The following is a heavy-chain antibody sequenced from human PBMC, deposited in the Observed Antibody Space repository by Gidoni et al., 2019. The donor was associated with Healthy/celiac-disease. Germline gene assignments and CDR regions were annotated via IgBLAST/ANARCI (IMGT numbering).Heavy chain of an antibody. Sequence: VQLVESGGGVVKPGGSLRRSCAASGFTFDDYALHWVRQGPGKGLEWVSLISGDGGSTYYAYSVKGRFTISRDNSKNSLYLQMNSLRTEDTALYYCAKDPFYSSGWYSAGYYYYGMDVWGQGTTVTVSS. CDR3: AKDPFYSSGWYSAGYYYYGMDV. CDR1: GFTFDDYA. J-gene: IGHJ6*02. CDR2: ISGDGGST. V-gene: IGHV3-43*02. D-gene: IGHD6-19*01.